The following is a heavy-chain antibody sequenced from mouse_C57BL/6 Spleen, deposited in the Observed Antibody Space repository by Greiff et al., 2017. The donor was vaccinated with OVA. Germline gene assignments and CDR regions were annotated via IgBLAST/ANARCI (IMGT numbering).Heavy chain of an antibody. D-gene: IGHD2-12*01. J-gene: IGHJ4*01. CDR2: ISYDGSN. CDR3: ARVLRPGYAMDY. Sequence: EVKLMESGPGLVKPSQSLSLTCSVTGYSITSGYYWNWIRQFPGNKLEWMGYISYDGSNNYNPSLKNRISITRDTSKNQFFLKLNSVTTEDTATYYCARVLRPGYAMDYWGQGTSVTVSS. CDR1: GYSITSGYY. V-gene: IGHV3-6*01.